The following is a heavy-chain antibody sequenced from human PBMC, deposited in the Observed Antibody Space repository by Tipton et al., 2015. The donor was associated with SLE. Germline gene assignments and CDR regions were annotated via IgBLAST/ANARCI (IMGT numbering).Heavy chain of an antibody. D-gene: IGHD1-1*01. CDR1: GFTFSSYW. CDR3: VRATTGTRMDV. J-gene: IGHJ6*02. Sequence: SLRLSCAASGFTFSSYWMHWVRQAPGKGLVWVSRTNSDGSSTIYADSVKGRFTISTDNAKNTLYLQMSSLGAEDTAVYYCVRATTGTRMDVWGQGTTVTVSS. CDR2: TNSDGSST. V-gene: IGHV3-74*01.